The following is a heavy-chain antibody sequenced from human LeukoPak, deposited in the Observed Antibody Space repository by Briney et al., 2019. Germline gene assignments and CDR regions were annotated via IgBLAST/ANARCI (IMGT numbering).Heavy chain of an antibody. CDR2: IYSGGST. V-gene: IGHV3-53*01. CDR1: GFTVSSNY. CDR3: ARIYGSGSYYHFDY. D-gene: IGHD3-10*01. J-gene: IGHJ4*02. Sequence: GGSLRLSCAASGFTVSSNYMSWVRQAPGKGLEWVSVIYSGGSTYYADSVKGRFTISRDNPKNTLYLQMNSLRAEDTAVYYCARIYGSGSYYHFDYWGQGTLVTVSS.